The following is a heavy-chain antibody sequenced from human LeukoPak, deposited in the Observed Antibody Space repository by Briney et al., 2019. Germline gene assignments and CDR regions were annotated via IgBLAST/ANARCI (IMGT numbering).Heavy chain of an antibody. J-gene: IGHJ6*02. CDR3: ARESLAGVKYYYGMDV. CDR1: SYTVTTYG. CDR2: VGTSSGST. V-gene: IGHV1-18*01. D-gene: IGHD2-8*01. Sequence: ASVKVSCKASSYTVTTYGISWVRQAPGQGLEWMGWVGTSSGSTNYAQKLQGRVTMTTDTSTTTAYMELRSLRFDDTAVYYCARESLAGVKYYYGMDVWGQGTTVTVSS.